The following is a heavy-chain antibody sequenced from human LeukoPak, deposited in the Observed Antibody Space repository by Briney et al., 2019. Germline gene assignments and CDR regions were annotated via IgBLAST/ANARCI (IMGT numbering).Heavy chain of an antibody. CDR3: ARNHRDITMIVGPGAFDI. CDR2: ISSSSSYI. V-gene: IGHV3-21*01. D-gene: IGHD3-22*01. CDR1: GFTFSSYA. Sequence: GGSLRLSCAASGFTFSSYAMSWVRQAPGKGLEWVSSISSSSSYIYYADSVKGRFTISRDNAKNSLYLQMNSLRAEDTAVYYCARNHRDITMIVGPGAFDIWGQGTMVTVSS. J-gene: IGHJ3*02.